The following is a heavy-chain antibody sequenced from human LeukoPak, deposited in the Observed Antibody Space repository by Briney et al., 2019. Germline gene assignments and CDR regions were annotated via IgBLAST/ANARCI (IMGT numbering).Heavy chain of an antibody. D-gene: IGHD2-15*01. CDR1: GFTVSSNY. CDR2: IYSGGST. V-gene: IGHV3-53*01. Sequence: PGGSLRLSCAASGFTVSSNYVSWVRQAPGKGLEWVSVIYSGGSTYYADSVKGRFTISRDNSKNTLYLQMNSLRAEDTAVYYCARDRTVAATPRGYYYYGMDVWGKGITVTVSS. J-gene: IGHJ6*04. CDR3: ARDRTVAATPRGYYYYGMDV.